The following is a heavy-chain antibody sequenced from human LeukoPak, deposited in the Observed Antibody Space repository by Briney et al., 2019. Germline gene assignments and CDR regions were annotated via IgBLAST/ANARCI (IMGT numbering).Heavy chain of an antibody. J-gene: IGHJ6*02. CDR3: ARGTLEYSSSWYNYYYGMDV. V-gene: IGHV4-59*01. Sequence: SETLSLTSTVSGGSISSYYWSWIRQPPGKGLEWIGYIYYSGSTNYNPSLKSRVTISVDTSKNQFSLKLSSVTAADTAVYYCARGTLEYSSSWYNYYYGMDVWGQGTTVTVSS. CDR2: IYYSGST. D-gene: IGHD6-13*01. CDR1: GGSISSYY.